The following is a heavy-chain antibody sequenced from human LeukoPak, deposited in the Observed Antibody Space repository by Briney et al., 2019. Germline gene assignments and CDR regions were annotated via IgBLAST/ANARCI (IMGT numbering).Heavy chain of an antibody. V-gene: IGHV4-34*01. CDR2: INHSGST. CDR1: GGSFSGYY. D-gene: IGHD6-13*01. J-gene: IGHJ5*02. Sequence: SETLSLTCAVYGGSFSGYYWSWIRQPPGKGLEWIGEINHSGSTNYNPSLKSRVTISVDTSKNQFSLKLSSVTAADTAVYYCARGHIAAAGTDWFDPWGQGTLVTVFS. CDR3: ARGHIAAAGTDWFDP.